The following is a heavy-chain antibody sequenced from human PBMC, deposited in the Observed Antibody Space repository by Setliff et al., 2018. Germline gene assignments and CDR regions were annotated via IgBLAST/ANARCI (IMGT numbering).Heavy chain of an antibody. D-gene: IGHD2-2*01. J-gene: IGHJ4*02. Sequence: GGSLRLSCVVSGFTFSSYAMTWVRHAPGKGLEWVSVITGSGNSIYYADSVKGRFTISRDNSKNTLYLQMNSLRAEDTAIYSCAKFSSVPGSRFFDYWGQGTLVTVSS. CDR1: GFTFSSYA. V-gene: IGHV3-23*01. CDR2: ITGSGNSI. CDR3: AKFSSVPGSRFFDY.